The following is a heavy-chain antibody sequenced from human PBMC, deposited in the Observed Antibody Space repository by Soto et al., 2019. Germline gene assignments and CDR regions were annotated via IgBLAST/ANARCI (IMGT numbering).Heavy chain of an antibody. J-gene: IGHJ6*02. D-gene: IGHD3-10*01. CDR1: GFAFSNYE. V-gene: IGHV3-48*03. CDR3: AREGFGGDGMDV. CDR2: ISSTGSTI. Sequence: XGSLRLSFAASGFAFSNYEMNWVRQAPGKGLEWVSYISSTGSTIYYADSVEGRFTISRDNAKNSLYLQMNSLRGEDTAVYYCAREGFGGDGMDVWGQGTTVTFTS.